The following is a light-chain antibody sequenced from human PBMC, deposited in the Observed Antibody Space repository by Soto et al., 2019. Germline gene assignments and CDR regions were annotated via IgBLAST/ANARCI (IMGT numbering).Light chain of an antibody. J-gene: IGKJ2*01. CDR1: QSVSSSY. V-gene: IGKV3-20*01. CDR2: AAS. Sequence: EIVLTQSPGTLSLSPGERATLSCRARQSVSSSYLAWYQQKPGQTPRLLIYAASSRATGIPDRFSGSGSGTDFSLTISRLEPEDFAVYYCQQYGNSVYTFGQGTKLEIK. CDR3: QQYGNSVYT.